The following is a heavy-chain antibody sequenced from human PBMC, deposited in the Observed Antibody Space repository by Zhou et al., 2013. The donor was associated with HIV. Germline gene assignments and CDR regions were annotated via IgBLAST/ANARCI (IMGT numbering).Heavy chain of an antibody. D-gene: IGHD5-18*01. V-gene: IGHV1-69*04. CDR2: VIPFFGRP. Sequence: QVQLVQSGAEVKKPGSSVKVSCRASGASFRDSYAITWVRQAPGQGLEWMGRVIPFFGRPNYAQKFQGRVTIIADMSTSTAYLELRSLRSDDTAVYYCARGGYSYGYRAIDYWGQGTLVTVSS. J-gene: IGHJ4*02. CDR1: GASFRDSYA. CDR3: ARGGYSYGYRAIDY.